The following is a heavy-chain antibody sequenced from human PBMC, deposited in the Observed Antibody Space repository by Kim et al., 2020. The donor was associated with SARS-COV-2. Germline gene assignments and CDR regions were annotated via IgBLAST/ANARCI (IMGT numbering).Heavy chain of an antibody. J-gene: IGHJ6*02. V-gene: IGHV1-8*01. CDR2: MNPNSGNT. CDR1: GYTFTSYD. D-gene: IGHD6-13*01. CDR3: AHFPYSSSPYYYYYYGMDV. Sequence: ASVKVSCKASGYTFTSYDINWVRQATGQGLEWMGWMNPNSGNTGYAQKFQGRVTMTRNTSISTAYMELSSLRSEDTAVYYCAHFPYSSSPYYYYYYGMDVWGQGTTVTVSS.